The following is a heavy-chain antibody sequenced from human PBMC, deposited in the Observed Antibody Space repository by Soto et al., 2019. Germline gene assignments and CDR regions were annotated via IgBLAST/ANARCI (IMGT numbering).Heavy chain of an antibody. CDR3: ASAGIIGTPTDY. CDR2: IFPGDSDT. D-gene: IGHD1-7*01. Sequence: GESLKISCQGSGYNFGAYWIGWVRQMPGKGLEWMGIIFPGDSDTRYRPSFEGQVTISVDRSINTAYLQWSSLQASDTAMYFCASAGIIGTPTDYWGQGTQVTVSS. CDR1: GYNFGAYW. J-gene: IGHJ4*02. V-gene: IGHV5-51*01.